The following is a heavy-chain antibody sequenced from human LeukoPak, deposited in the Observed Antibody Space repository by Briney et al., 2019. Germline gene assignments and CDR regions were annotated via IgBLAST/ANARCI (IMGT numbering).Heavy chain of an antibody. Sequence: SQTLSLTCTVSGGSISSGDYYWSWIRQPPGKGLEWVGYIYYSGSTYYNPSLESRVTISVDTSKNQFSLKLSSVTAADTAVYYCARVATEQWFDPWGQGTLVTVSS. CDR1: GGSISSGDYY. CDR2: IYYSGST. J-gene: IGHJ5*02. V-gene: IGHV4-30-4*08. D-gene: IGHD1/OR15-1a*01. CDR3: ARVATEQWFDP.